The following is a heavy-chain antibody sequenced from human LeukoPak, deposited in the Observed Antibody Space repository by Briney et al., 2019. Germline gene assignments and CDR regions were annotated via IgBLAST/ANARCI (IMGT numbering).Heavy chain of an antibody. D-gene: IGHD2-8*01. V-gene: IGHV4-59*12. Sequence: PSETLSLTCTVSGGSISSYYWTWIRQPPGKGLEWIGYIYYSGSTYYNPSLKSRVTISVDTSKNQFSLKLSSVTAADTAVYYCARGTPRGYCTNGVCYTFDYWGQGTLVTVSS. CDR1: GGSISSYY. J-gene: IGHJ4*02. CDR2: IYYSGST. CDR3: ARGTPRGYCTNGVCYTFDY.